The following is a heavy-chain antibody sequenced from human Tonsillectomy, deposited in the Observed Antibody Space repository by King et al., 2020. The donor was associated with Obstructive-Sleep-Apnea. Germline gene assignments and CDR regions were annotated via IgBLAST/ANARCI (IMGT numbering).Heavy chain of an antibody. CDR3: AHRSSGGPSGFDY. V-gene: IGHV2-5*02. D-gene: IGHD6-19*01. CDR1: GFSLSTSGVG. CDR2: IYLDDDK. Sequence: TLKESGPTLLKPTQTLTLTCTFSGFSLSTSGVGVGWIRQPPGKALGWLAIIYLDDDKRNRPSLNSTLTIPKDTSENQVVFTMTNMEPVDTATYYCAHRSSGGPSGFDYWGQGTLVTVSS. J-gene: IGHJ4*02.